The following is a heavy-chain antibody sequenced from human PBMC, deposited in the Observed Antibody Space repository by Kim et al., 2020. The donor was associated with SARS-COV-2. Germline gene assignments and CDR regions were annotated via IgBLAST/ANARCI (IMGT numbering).Heavy chain of an antibody. Sequence: GGSLRLSCAASGFTFSSYAMHWVRQAPGKGLEWVTFISYDGSNKYYADSVKGRFTISRDNSKNTLYLQMNSLRAEDTAVYYCARVTSITIFGVVFYSDA. V-gene: IGHV3-30-3*01. J-gene: IGHJ3*01. CDR1: GFTFSSYA. D-gene: IGHD3-3*01. CDR2: ISYDGSNK. CDR3: ARVTSITIFGVVFYSDA.